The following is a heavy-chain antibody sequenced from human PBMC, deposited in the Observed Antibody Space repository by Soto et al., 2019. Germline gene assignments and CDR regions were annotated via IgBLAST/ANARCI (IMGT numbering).Heavy chain of an antibody. D-gene: IGHD2-21*02. CDR1: GFSLNTGGLG. J-gene: IGHJ6*02. CDR3: VHSRCGGDCLRSYSSHYSYGMDV. V-gene: IGHV2-5*02. CDR2: IYWDGDK. Sequence: QITLKESGPTLVKPTQTLTLTCSFSGFSLNTGGLGVGWIRQPPGKALEWLALIYWDGDKRYSPSLQSRLSIPKDHSKHPVVLTMTNMDPAATATYYCVHSRCGGDCLRSYSSHYSYGMDVWGQGNTVTVSS.